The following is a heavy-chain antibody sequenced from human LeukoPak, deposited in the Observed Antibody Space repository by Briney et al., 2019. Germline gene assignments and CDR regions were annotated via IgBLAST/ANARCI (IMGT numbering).Heavy chain of an antibody. CDR3: ARDPNNYDSSGYYPRDY. CDR1: GFTFSSYS. Sequence: PGGSLRLSCAASGFTFSSYSMNWVRQAPGKGLEWVSSISSSSSYIYYADSVKGRFTISRDNAKNSLYLQMNSLRAEDTAVYYCARDPNNYDSSGYYPRDYWGQGTLVTVSS. D-gene: IGHD3-22*01. V-gene: IGHV3-21*01. CDR2: ISSSSSYI. J-gene: IGHJ4*02.